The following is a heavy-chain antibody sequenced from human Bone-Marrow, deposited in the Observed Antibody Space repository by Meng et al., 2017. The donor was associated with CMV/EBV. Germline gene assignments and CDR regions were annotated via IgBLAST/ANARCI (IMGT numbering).Heavy chain of an antibody. CDR1: GYTFTGYY. CDR3: ARDRDWIYAASNYYYYYGMDV. V-gene: IGHV1-2*02. CDR2: INPNSGGT. J-gene: IGHJ6*02. Sequence: ASVKVSCKASGYTFTGYYMHWVRQAHGQGLEGMGWINPNSGGTNYAQKFQGRVTMTRDTSISTAYMELSRLRSDDTAVYYCARDRDWIYAASNYYYYYGMDVWGQGTTVTVSS. D-gene: IGHD2-2*03.